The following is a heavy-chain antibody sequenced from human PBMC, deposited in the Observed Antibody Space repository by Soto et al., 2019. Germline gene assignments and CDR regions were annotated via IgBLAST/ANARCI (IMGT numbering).Heavy chain of an antibody. J-gene: IGHJ6*02. V-gene: IGHV3-21*01. Sequence: GGSLRLSCAASGFTFSSYSMNWVRQAPGKGLEWVSSISSSSSYIYYADSVKGRFTISRDNAKNSLYLQMNSLRAEDTAVYYCAREDRPGIAAGRAPYYYYYGMDVWGQGTTVTVSS. CDR2: ISSSSSYI. CDR1: GFTFSSYS. D-gene: IGHD6-13*01. CDR3: AREDRPGIAAGRAPYYYYYGMDV.